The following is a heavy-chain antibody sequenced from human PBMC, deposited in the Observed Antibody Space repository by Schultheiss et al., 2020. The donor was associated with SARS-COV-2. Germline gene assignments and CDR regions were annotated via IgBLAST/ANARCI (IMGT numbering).Heavy chain of an antibody. Sequence: GESLKISCAASGFTFSDYYMSWIRQAPGKGLEWVSYISSSSSYTNYADSVKGRFTISRDNAKNSLYLQMNSLRAGDTAVYYCARERLGYSSYDAFDIWGQGTMVTVSS. D-gene: IGHD6-13*01. J-gene: IGHJ3*02. CDR3: ARERLGYSSYDAFDI. CDR1: GFTFSDYY. V-gene: IGHV3-11*06. CDR2: ISSSSSYT.